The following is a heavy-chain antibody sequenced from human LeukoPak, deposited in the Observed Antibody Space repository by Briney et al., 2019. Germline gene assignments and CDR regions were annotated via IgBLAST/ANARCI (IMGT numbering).Heavy chain of an antibody. CDR2: TRNKANSYIT. V-gene: IGHV3-72*01. D-gene: IGHD1-26*01. J-gene: IGHJ4*02. CDR3: ASIRGTFGY. CDR1: GFTFSGHF. Sequence: GGSLRLSCAAAGFTFSGHFLDWVRQAPGKGLEWVGRTRNKANSYITEYATSVAGRFTISRDDSKNSLYLQMSSLKTDDTAMYYCASIRGTFGYWGQGTLVTVSS.